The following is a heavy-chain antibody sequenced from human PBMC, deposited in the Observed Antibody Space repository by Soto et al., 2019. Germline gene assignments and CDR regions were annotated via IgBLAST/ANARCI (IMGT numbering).Heavy chain of an antibody. Sequence: QVQLVQSGAEVKKPGSSVKVSCKASGGTFDNYAITWVRQAPGQGLEWMGGIIPMLDSANYAEKVQDRVTITADESTSTAYMEVSSLRSEDTAMYYCARTYHYDRGGKTYFYDGMDVGGQGTTVTVSS. CDR3: ARTYHYDRGGKTYFYDGMDV. CDR1: GGTFDNYA. CDR2: IIPMLDSA. D-gene: IGHD3-22*01. J-gene: IGHJ6*02. V-gene: IGHV1-69*12.